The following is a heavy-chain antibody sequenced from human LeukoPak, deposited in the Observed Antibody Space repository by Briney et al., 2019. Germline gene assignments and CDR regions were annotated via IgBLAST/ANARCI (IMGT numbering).Heavy chain of an antibody. D-gene: IGHD3-9*01. CDR3: ARGYYDMLTGYYSPFFDY. CDR2: INHSGST. Sequence: PSETLSLTCAVYGGSFSGYYWSWIRQPPGKGLEWIGEINHSGSTNYNPSLKSRVTISVDTSKNQFSLKLSSVAAADTAVYYCARGYYDMLTGYYSPFFDYWGQGTLVTVSS. V-gene: IGHV4-34*01. J-gene: IGHJ4*02. CDR1: GGSFSGYY.